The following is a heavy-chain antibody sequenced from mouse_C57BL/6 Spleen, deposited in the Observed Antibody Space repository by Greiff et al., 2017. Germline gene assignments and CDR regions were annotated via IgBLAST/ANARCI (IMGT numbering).Heavy chain of an antibody. D-gene: IGHD2-3*01. CDR1: GYTFTDHT. J-gene: IGHJ4*01. V-gene: IGHV1-78*01. Sequence: QVQLKQSDAELVKPGASVKISCKVSGYTFTDHTIHWMKQRPEQGLEWIGYIYPRDGSTTYNEKFKGKATLTADKSSNTAYMQLNSLTSEDSAVYFCSKPGDDGYYGGAMDYWGQGTSVTVSS. CDR2: IYPRDGST. CDR3: SKPGDDGYYGGAMDY.